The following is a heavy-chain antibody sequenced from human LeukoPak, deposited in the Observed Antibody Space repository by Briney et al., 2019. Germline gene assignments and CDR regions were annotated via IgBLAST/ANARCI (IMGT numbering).Heavy chain of an antibody. J-gene: IGHJ5*02. CDR1: GFTFSSYA. CDR2: IRGSGGST. D-gene: IGHD1-14*01. V-gene: IGHV3-23*01. Sequence: GGSLRLSCAASGFTFSSYAMSWVRQAPGKGLEWVSAIRGSGGSTYYADSVKGRFTISRDDSKSTLFLEMNSLRAEDTAVYYCARQPTGYPNWFDLWGQGAPVTVSS. CDR3: ARQPTGYPNWFDL.